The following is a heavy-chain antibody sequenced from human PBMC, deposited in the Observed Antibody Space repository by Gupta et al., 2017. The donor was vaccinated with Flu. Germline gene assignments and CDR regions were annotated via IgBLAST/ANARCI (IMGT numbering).Heavy chain of an antibody. V-gene: IGHV3-33*05. CDR3: AKTGTTGYFYMDV. Sequence: FGSYGMNWVCQAPGKGLEWVAMISYDGDKTSYGDSVKGRFTVSRDNSRDTLYLQMNSLTDDDTAVYYCAKTGTTGYFYMDVWGNGTTVIVSS. CDR1: FGSYG. D-gene: IGHD1-7*01. J-gene: IGHJ6*03. CDR2: ISYDGDKT.